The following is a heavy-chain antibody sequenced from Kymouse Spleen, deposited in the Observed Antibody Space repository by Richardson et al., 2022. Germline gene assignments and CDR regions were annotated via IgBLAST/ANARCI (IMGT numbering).Heavy chain of an antibody. CDR1: GFTFSNAW. CDR2: IKSKTDGGTT. CDR3: TTSGIAAAGTAFDI. J-gene: IGHJ3*02. V-gene: IGHV3-15*01. Sequence: EVQLVESGGGLVKPGGSLRLSCAASGFTFSNAWMSWVRQAPGKGLEWVGRIKSKTDGGTTDYAAPVKGRFTISRDDSKNTLYLQMNSLKTEDTAVYYCTTSGIAAAGTAFDIWGQGTMVTVSS. D-gene: IGHD6-13*01.